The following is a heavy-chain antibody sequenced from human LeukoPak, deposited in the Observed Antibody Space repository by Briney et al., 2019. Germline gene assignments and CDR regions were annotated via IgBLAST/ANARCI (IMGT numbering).Heavy chain of an antibody. CDR1: GVTFCSYA. CDR3: AKVGLYYYGSGSYNWFDP. D-gene: IGHD3-10*01. J-gene: IGHJ5*02. V-gene: IGHV3-23*01. Sequence: GGALRLSCGASGVTFCSYAMSSVREAPGKGLEWGSGISGSVGETYYADSVKGRFTISTDHPKNTLSLQMNSLRAEDTAVYYCAKVGLYYYGSGSYNWFDPWGQGTLVTVSS. CDR2: ISGSVGET.